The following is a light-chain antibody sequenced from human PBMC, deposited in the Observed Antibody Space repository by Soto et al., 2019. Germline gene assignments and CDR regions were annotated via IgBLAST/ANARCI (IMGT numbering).Light chain of an antibody. Sequence: QSALTQPASVSESPGQSITISCTGSSSDVGGYKYVSWYQQHPGKAPKLLIYDVTNRPSGVSNRFSGSKSGYTASLTISGLQSEDEADYYCSSYTSFKTLVFGNGTKVTVL. J-gene: IGLJ1*01. V-gene: IGLV2-14*01. CDR3: SSYTSFKTLV. CDR2: DVT. CDR1: SSDVGGYKY.